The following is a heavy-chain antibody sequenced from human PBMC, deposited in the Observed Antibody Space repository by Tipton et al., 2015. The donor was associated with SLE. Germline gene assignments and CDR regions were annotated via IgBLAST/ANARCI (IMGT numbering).Heavy chain of an antibody. Sequence: QSGAEVKKPGASVKVSCKTSGYTFTSYGISWVRQAPGQGLEWMGWISAYNGNTKYAQKVPGRVTMTTDTSTSTAYMGLRSLTSDDTAGYYCAREGQAGGVVYFQHWGRGTLVTVSS. J-gene: IGHJ1*01. CDR1: GYTFTSYG. CDR2: ISAYNGNT. CDR3: AREGQAGGVVYFQH. V-gene: IGHV1-18*01. D-gene: IGHD2-21*01.